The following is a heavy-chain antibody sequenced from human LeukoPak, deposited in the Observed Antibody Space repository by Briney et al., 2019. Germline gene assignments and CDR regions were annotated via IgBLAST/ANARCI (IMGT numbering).Heavy chain of an antibody. CDR2: IYYSGST. V-gene: IGHV4-59*01. CDR1: GGSISSYY. J-gene: IGHJ6*03. CDR3: ARLTYYDILTGYWGYYYYMDV. D-gene: IGHD3-9*01. Sequence: SETLSLTCTVSGGSISSYYWSWIRQPPGKGLEWIGYIYYSGSTNYNPSLKSRVTISVDTSKNQFSLKLSSVTAADTAVYYCARLTYYDILTGYWGYYYYMDVWGKGTTVTISS.